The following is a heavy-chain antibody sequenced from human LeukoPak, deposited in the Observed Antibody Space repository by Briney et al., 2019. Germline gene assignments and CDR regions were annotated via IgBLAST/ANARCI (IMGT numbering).Heavy chain of an antibody. D-gene: IGHD6-6*01. CDR2: VYYIGTT. Sequence: PSETLSLTCTVSGGSIKSPTSYWSWIRQAPGKGLEWIGNVYYIGTTTYNSSLQSRVTISVDTSKNQFSLEMASVTPEDTALYYCARNTSSSPWFDPWGQGTLVIVSS. J-gene: IGHJ5*02. CDR3: ARNTSSSPWFDP. V-gene: IGHV4-61*01. CDR1: GGSIKSPTSY.